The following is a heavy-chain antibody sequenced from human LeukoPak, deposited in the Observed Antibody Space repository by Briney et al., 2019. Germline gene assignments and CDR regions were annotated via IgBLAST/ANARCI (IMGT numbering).Heavy chain of an antibody. CDR2: IIPILGTA. V-gene: IGHV1-69*01. CDR1: GGTLSSYA. D-gene: IGHD5-24*01. J-gene: IGHJ4*02. Sequence: SVKVSCKASGGTLSSYAISWVRQAPGQGLEWMGGIIPILGTAKYAQKFQGRVTITADESTSTAYMELSSLRSEDTAVYYCARDQRWLQFQGLFDYWGQGTLVTVSS. CDR3: ARDQRWLQFQGLFDY.